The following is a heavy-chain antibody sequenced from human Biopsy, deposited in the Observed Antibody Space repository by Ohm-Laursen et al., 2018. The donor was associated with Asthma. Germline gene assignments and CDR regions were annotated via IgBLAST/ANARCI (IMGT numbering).Heavy chain of an antibody. CDR2: ISVYNGNT. J-gene: IGHJ6*02. V-gene: IGHV1-18*01. CDR1: GYTLNSAG. Sequence: GASVKASCKTSGYTLNSAGITWGRQAPGQGREWMGWISVYNGNTRVAQKLQDRVTMITDTSTSTAYMELRSLRSEDTAVYFCARAVDYSHYYGIDVWGQGNTVTVS. D-gene: IGHD3-10*01. CDR3: ARAVDYSHYYGIDV.